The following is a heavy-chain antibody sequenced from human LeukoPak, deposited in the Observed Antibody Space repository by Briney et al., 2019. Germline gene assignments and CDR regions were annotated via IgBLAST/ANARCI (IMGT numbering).Heavy chain of an antibody. V-gene: IGHV3-48*03. CDR3: ARAAYSSGWYLPDFDY. CDR2: ISSSGSTI. Sequence: PGGSLRLSCAASGFTFSSYEMNWVRQAPGKGLEWVSYISSSGSTIYYADSVKGRFTISRDNAKNSLYLQMNSLRAEDTAVYYCARAAYSSGWYLPDFDYWGQGTLVTVSS. J-gene: IGHJ4*02. CDR1: GFTFSSYE. D-gene: IGHD6-13*01.